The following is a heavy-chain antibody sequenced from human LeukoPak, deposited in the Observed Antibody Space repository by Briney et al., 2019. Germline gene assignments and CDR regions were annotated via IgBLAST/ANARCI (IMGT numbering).Heavy chain of an antibody. CDR1: GYTFIGYY. J-gene: IGHJ5*02. CDR2: INPNSGGT. Sequence: ASVKVSCKASGYTFIGYYMHWVRQAPGQGLEWMEWINPNSGGTNYAQKFQGRVTMTRDTSISTAYMELSRLRSDDTAVYYCARDFSDYGDLNWFDPWGQGTLVTVSS. D-gene: IGHD4-17*01. CDR3: ARDFSDYGDLNWFDP. V-gene: IGHV1-2*02.